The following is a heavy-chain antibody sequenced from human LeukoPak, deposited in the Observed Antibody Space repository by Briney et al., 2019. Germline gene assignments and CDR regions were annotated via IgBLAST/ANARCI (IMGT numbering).Heavy chain of an antibody. V-gene: IGHV3-7*01. CDR3: ARTRITMIVGLASRFDY. CDR1: GFTFSSYW. D-gene: IGHD3-22*01. J-gene: IGHJ4*02. CDR2: IKQDGSEK. Sequence: GGSLRLSCAASGFTFSSYWMSWVRQAPGKGLEWVANIKQDGSEKYYVDSVKGRFTISRDNAKNSLYLQMNSLRAEDTAVYYCARTRITMIVGLASRFDYWGQGTLVTVS.